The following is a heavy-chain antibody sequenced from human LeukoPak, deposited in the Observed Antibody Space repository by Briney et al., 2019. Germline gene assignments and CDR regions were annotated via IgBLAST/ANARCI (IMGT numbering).Heavy chain of an antibody. Sequence: GRSLRLSCAASGFTFDDYAMHWVRQAPGMGLEWVSGISWNSGSIGYADSVKGRFTISRDNAKNSLYLQMNSLRAEDTALYYCAKATVGVPYYFDYWGQGTLVTVSS. CDR1: GFTFDDYA. J-gene: IGHJ4*02. CDR3: AKATVGVPYYFDY. D-gene: IGHD3-16*01. CDR2: ISWNSGSI. V-gene: IGHV3-9*01.